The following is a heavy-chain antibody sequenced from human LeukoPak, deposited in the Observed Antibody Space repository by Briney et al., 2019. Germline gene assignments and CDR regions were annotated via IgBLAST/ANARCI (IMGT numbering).Heavy chain of an antibody. V-gene: IGHV3-21*01. J-gene: IGHJ6*03. Sequence: SGGSLRLSCAASGFTFSSYSMNWVRQAPGKGLEWVSSISSSSSYIYYADSVKGRFTISRDNAKNSLYLQMNSLRAEDTAVYHCARGGDGGDYDILTGYYMDVWGKGTTVTVSS. CDR1: GFTFSSYS. CDR2: ISSSSSYI. D-gene: IGHD3-9*01. CDR3: ARGGDGGDYDILTGYYMDV.